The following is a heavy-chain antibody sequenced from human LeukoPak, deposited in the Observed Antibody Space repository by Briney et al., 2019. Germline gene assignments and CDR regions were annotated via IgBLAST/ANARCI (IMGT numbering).Heavy chain of an antibody. Sequence: GGSLRLSCAASGFPFSTYWMNWVRQAPGKGLEWVSSISTTSSNKYYADSVKGRFTISRDNAKNSLYLQMNSLRVEDAAVYYCASYSIPGAYVWGQGTTATVSS. V-gene: IGHV3-21*01. D-gene: IGHD4-11*01. CDR3: ASYSIPGAYV. CDR1: GFPFSTYW. J-gene: IGHJ6*02. CDR2: ISTTSSNK.